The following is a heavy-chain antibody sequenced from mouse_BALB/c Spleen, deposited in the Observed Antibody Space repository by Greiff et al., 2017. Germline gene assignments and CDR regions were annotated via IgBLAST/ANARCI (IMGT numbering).Heavy chain of an antibody. Sequence: QVQLQQSGAELMKPGASVKISCKATGYTFSSYWIEWVKQRPGHGLEWIGEILPGSGSTNYNEKFKGKATFTADTSSNTAYMQLSSLTSEDSAVYYCARRGVFYYDYDGFAYWGQGTLVTVSA. CDR3: ARRGVFYYDYDGFAY. J-gene: IGHJ3*01. V-gene: IGHV1-9*01. D-gene: IGHD2-4*01. CDR2: ILPGSGST. CDR1: GYTFSSYW.